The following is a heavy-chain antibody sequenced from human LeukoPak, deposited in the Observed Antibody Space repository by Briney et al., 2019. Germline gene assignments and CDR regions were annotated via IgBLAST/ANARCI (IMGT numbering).Heavy chain of an antibody. CDR1: GFTFSSYS. D-gene: IGHD3-10*01. Sequence: GGSLRLSCAASGFTFSSYSMNWVRQAPGKGLEWVSSISSSSSYIYYADSVKGRFTIYRDNSKNTLFLQMNSLRAEDTAVYYWGGGGFGEAYYYYYYMDVWGKGTTVTVSS. CDR2: ISSSSSYI. V-gene: IGHV3-21*04. J-gene: IGHJ6*03. CDR3: GGGGFGEAYYYYYYMDV.